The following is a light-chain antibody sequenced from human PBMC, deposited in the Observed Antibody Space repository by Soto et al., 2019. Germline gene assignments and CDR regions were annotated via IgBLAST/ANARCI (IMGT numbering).Light chain of an antibody. CDR2: RNN. CDR3: AAWYDTLSRVV. V-gene: IGLV1-47*01. J-gene: IGLJ2*01. Sequence: QSVLTQTPSASGTPGQRVTISCSGSSSNIGINYVYWYQQLPGTAPKLLIYRNNQRPSGVPERFSGSKSGTPASLAISGLRSEDEADYYCAAWYDTLSRVVFGGGTKVTVL. CDR1: SSNIGINY.